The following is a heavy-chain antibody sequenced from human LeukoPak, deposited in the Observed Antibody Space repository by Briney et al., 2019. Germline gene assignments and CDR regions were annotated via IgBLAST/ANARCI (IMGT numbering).Heavy chain of an antibody. CDR3: ARAIPDYYDSSGYSPGDY. D-gene: IGHD3-22*01. CDR1: GFTFDDYA. V-gene: IGHV3-9*01. J-gene: IGHJ4*02. Sequence: GGSLRLSCAASGFTFDDYAMHWVRQAPGKGLEWVSGISWNSGSIGYADSVKGRFTISRDNSKNTLYLQMNSLRAEDTAVYYCARAIPDYYDSSGYSPGDYWGQGTLVTVSS. CDR2: ISWNSGSI.